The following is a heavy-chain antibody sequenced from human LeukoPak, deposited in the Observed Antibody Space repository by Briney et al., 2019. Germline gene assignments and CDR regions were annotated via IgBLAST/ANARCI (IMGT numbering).Heavy chain of an antibody. CDR3: ARLRSTSHDAFDI. CDR2: IYYSGST. CDR1: GGSISSNSHY. D-gene: IGHD2-2*01. V-gene: IGHV4-39*01. J-gene: IGHJ3*02. Sequence: SETLSLTCTVSGGSISSNSHYWGWIRQPPGKGLEWIGSIYYSGSTYYNASLQSRVTISVDTSKNQFSLKLSSVTAADTAVYYCARLRSTSHDAFDIWGQGTMVTVSS.